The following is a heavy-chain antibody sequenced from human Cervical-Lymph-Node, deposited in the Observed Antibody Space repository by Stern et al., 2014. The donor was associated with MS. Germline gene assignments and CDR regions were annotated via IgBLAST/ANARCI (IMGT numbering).Heavy chain of an antibody. CDR2: IYHSGST. D-gene: IGHD4-17*01. J-gene: IGHJ4*02. V-gene: IGHV4-38-2*02. CDR1: GYSISSGYY. Sequence: QVQLQESGPGLVKPSETLSLTCTVSGYSISSGYYWGWIRQPPGKGLEWIGSIYHSGSTYYNPSLKTRVTISAHTAKNPLSPKRSSVTAADTAVYYCAREGETTVTTGYWGQGTLVTVSS. CDR3: AREGETTVTTGY.